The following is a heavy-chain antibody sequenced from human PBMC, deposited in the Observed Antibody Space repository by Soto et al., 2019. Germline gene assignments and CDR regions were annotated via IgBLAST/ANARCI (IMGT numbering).Heavy chain of an antibody. J-gene: IGHJ3*02. D-gene: IGHD2-2*01. CDR3: ANGMPGYCSSTSCFDAFDI. V-gene: IGHV3-9*01. CDR1: GFTVDDYA. CDR2: ISWNSGSI. Sequence: EVQLVESGGGLVQPGRSLRLSCAASGFTVDDYAMHWVRQAPVKGLEWVSGISWNSGSIGYANSVKGRFTIYRDNAKNSLYLQMNSLSAEDTALYYCANGMPGYCSSTSCFDAFDIWGQGTRVTVSS.